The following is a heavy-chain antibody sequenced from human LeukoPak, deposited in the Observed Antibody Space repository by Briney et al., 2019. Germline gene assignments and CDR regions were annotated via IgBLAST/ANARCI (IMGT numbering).Heavy chain of an antibody. CDR3: ARHGIYGDYIYYYGLDV. CDR1: GFTFSSYF. CDR2: ISGSSSTI. J-gene: IGHJ6*02. Sequence: TGGSLRLSCAASGFTFSSYFMNWVRQAPGKGLEWVSYISGSSSTIYYADSVKGRFTISRDNAKNSLYLQMNSLRDEDTAVYYCARHGIYGDYIYYYGLDVWGQGTPVTVSS. D-gene: IGHD4-17*01. V-gene: IGHV3-48*02.